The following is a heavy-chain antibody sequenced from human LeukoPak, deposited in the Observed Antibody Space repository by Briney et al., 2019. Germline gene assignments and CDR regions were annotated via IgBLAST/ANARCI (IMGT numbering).Heavy chain of an antibody. CDR3: ARSGFAYYYDY. Sequence: PGGSLRLSCAASGFNFSDYYMSWIRQAPGKGLEWVSYISSSSSYTNYADSVKGRFTISRDNAKNSLYLQMNSLRAEDTAVYYCARSGFAYYYDYWGQGTLVTVSS. D-gene: IGHD3-10*01. J-gene: IGHJ4*02. CDR2: ISSSSSYT. V-gene: IGHV3-11*06. CDR1: GFNFSDYY.